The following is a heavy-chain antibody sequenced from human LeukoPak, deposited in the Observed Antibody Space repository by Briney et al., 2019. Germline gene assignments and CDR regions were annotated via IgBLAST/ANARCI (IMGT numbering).Heavy chain of an antibody. D-gene: IGHD1-1*01. J-gene: IGHJ3*02. CDR3: ARYNWNDEGHDAFDI. V-gene: IGHV1-18*01. Sequence: ASVKVSCKASGYTFTSYGISWVRQAPGQGLEWMGWISAYNGNTKYSQKFQGRVTITRDTSASTAYMELSSLRSEDTAVYYCARYNWNDEGHDAFDIWGQGTMVTVSS. CDR1: GYTFTSYG. CDR2: ISAYNGNT.